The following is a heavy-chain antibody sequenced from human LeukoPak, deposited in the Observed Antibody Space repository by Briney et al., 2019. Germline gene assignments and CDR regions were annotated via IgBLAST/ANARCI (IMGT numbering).Heavy chain of an antibody. Sequence: PGGSLRLSCAASGFTFSSYAMSWVRQAPGKGLEWVSAISGSGGSTYYADSVKGRFTISRDNSKNTLYLQMNSLRAEDTAVYYCAKDAGPTRHFLEWLLFDYWGQGTLVTVSS. CDR3: AKDAGPTRHFLEWLLFDY. CDR2: ISGSGGST. J-gene: IGHJ4*02. D-gene: IGHD3-3*01. V-gene: IGHV3-23*01. CDR1: GFTFSSYA.